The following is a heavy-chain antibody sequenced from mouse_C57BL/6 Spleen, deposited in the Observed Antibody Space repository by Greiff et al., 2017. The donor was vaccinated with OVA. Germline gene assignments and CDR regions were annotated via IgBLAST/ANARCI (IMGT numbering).Heavy chain of an antibody. V-gene: IGHV2-3*01. J-gene: IGHJ2*01. CDR2: IWGDGST. CDR1: GFSLTSYG. CDR3: AKEGGYYYFDY. Sequence: VKLQESGPGLVAPSQCLSISCTVSGFSLTSYGVSWVRQPPGKGLEWLGVIWGDGSTNYHSALISRLSISKDNSKSQVFLKLNSLQTDDTAAYYCAKEGGYYYFDYWGQGTTLTVSS. D-gene: IGHD2-3*01.